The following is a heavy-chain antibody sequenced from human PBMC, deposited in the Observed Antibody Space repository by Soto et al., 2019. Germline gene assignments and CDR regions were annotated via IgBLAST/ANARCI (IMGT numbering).Heavy chain of an antibody. Sequence: SETLSLTCTVSGGSISSSSYYWGWIRQPPGKGLEWIGSIYYSGSTYYNPSLKSRVTISVDTSKNQFSLKLSSVTAADTAVYYCARRERSGSFIDYWGQGTLVTVSS. V-gene: IGHV4-39*01. J-gene: IGHJ4*02. CDR1: GGSISSSSYY. D-gene: IGHD1-26*01. CDR3: ARRERSGSFIDY. CDR2: IYYSGST.